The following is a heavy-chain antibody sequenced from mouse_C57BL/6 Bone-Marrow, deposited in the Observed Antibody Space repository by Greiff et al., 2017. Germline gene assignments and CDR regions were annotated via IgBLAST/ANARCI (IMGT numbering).Heavy chain of an antibody. J-gene: IGHJ4*01. CDR3: TTTYGSSYDAMDY. V-gene: IGHV14-1*01. D-gene: IGHD1-1*01. CDR1: GFNIKDYY. CDR2: IDPEDGDT. Sequence: EVQVVESGAELVRPGASVKLSCTASGFNIKDYYMHWVKQRPEQGLEWIGRIDPEDGDTEYAPKFQGKATMTADTSSNTAYLQLSSLTSEDTAVYYCTTTYGSSYDAMDYWGQGTSVTVSS.